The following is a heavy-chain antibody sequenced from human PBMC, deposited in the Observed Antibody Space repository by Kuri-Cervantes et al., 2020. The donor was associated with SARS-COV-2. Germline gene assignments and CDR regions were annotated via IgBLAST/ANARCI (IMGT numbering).Heavy chain of an antibody. D-gene: IGHD5-18*01. CDR3: ASGYSYGFQPHVAFDI. CDR2: ISGSGGST. Sequence: GESLKISCAASGFTFSSYAMSWVHQAPGKGLEWVSAISGSGGSTYYADSVKGRFTISRDNSKNTLYLQMNSLRAEDTAVYYCASGYSYGFQPHVAFDIWGQGTMVTVSS. CDR1: GFTFSSYA. J-gene: IGHJ3*02. V-gene: IGHV3-23*01.